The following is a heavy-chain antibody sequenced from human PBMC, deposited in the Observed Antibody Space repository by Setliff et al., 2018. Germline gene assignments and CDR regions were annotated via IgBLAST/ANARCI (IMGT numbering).Heavy chain of an antibody. CDR1: GGSVSSGDYF. Sequence: PSETLSLTCTVSGGSVSSGDYFWSWIRQPPGKGLEWIAYIYSSGSTYYNPSLKSRVSISVDTSKNQFSLKLSSVTAADTAVYYCARESRYYYDNLGTLDYWGQGTPVTVSS. CDR3: ARESRYYYDNLGTLDY. D-gene: IGHD3-22*01. J-gene: IGHJ4*02. CDR2: IYSSGST. V-gene: IGHV4-30-4*08.